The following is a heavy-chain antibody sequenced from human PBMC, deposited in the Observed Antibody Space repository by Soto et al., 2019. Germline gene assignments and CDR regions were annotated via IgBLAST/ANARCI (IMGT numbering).Heavy chain of an antibody. CDR3: ARVLFTNHQYFFDF. CDR2: VSYSATTI. Sequence: PGGSLRLSCAASGFTFSDYYMSWIRQAPGKGLEWVSYVSYSATTIYYADSVKGRFTISRDNPKNSLYLQMNSLRAEDTAVYYCARVLFTNHQYFFDFWGQGTLVTVSS. J-gene: IGHJ4*02. D-gene: IGHD2-8*01. CDR1: GFTFSDYY. V-gene: IGHV3-11*01.